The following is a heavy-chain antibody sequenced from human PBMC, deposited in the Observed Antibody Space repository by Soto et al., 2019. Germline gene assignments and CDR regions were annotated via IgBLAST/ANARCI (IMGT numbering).Heavy chain of an antibody. D-gene: IGHD1-26*01. CDR2: IKHGGST. Sequence: QVQLQQWGAGLLKPSETLSLTCGVYGGSFRGYSWSWVRQPPGKGLEWIGEIKHGGSTNYHTSLKSRVPISGDTSKSQFYLNLTSVTAADTAVYYCALLTFDYWGQGILVTVSS. V-gene: IGHV4-34*01. CDR1: GGSFRGYS. CDR3: ALLTFDY. J-gene: IGHJ4*02.